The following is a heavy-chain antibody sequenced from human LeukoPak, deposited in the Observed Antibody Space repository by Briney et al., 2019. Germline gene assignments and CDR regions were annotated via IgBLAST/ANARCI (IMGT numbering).Heavy chain of an antibody. D-gene: IGHD3-3*01. J-gene: IGHJ3*02. CDR2: IYYSGST. Sequence: SQTLSLTCTVSGGSISSGDYHWSWIRQPPGQGLDWIGYIYYSGSTYYNPSLKSRVTISVDTSTNQFSLKLSSVTAADTAVYYCARALGDYDFWSGTPTYDAFDIWGQGTMVTVSS. CDR3: ARALGDYDFWSGTPTYDAFDI. V-gene: IGHV4-30-4*08. CDR1: GGSISSGDYH.